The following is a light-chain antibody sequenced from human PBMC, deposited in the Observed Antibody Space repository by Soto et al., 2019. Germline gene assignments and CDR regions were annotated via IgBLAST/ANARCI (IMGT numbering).Light chain of an antibody. Sequence: EIVLTQSPGTLSLSPVERATLSCRASQSVSSSNLAWYQQKPGQAPRLLIYGASTRATGIPARFSGSGSGTEFTLTISSLQSEDFAVYYCQQYNNWPITFGQGTRLEIK. J-gene: IGKJ5*01. CDR3: QQYNNWPIT. CDR1: QSVSSSN. CDR2: GAS. V-gene: IGKV3-15*01.